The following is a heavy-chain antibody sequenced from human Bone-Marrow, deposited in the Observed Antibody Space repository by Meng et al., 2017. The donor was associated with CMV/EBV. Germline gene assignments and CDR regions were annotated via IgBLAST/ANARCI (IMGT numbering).Heavy chain of an antibody. CDR2: ISAYNGNT. CDR1: GYTFTGYY. Sequence: ASVKVSCKASGYTFTGYYMHWVRQAPGQGLEWMGWISAYNGNTNYAQKLQGRVTMTTDTSTSTAYMELRSLRSDDTAVYYCARDQDIVVVPAAISHYYYYGMDVWGQGTTVTVSS. J-gene: IGHJ6*02. V-gene: IGHV1-18*04. CDR3: ARDQDIVVVPAAISHYYYYGMDV. D-gene: IGHD2-2*02.